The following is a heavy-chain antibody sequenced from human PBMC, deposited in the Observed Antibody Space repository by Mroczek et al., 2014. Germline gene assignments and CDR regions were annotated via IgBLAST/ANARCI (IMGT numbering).Heavy chain of an antibody. Sequence: VQLLESGGGVVQPGRSLRLSCAASGFTFSSYGMHWVRQAPGKGLEWVAVISYDGSNKYYADSVKGRFTISRDNSKNTLYLQMNSLRAEDTAVYYCAKVGVRNTAMEPIFDYWGQGTLVTVSS. D-gene: IGHD5-18*01. J-gene: IGHJ4*02. CDR3: AKVGVRNTAMEPIFDY. V-gene: IGHV3-30*18. CDR1: GFTFSSYG. CDR2: ISYDGSNK.